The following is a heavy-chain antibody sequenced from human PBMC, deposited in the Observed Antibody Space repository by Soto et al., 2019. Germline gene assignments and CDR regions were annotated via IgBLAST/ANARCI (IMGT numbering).Heavy chain of an antibody. CDR1: GYTLTELS. CDR2: FDPEDGET. J-gene: IGHJ4*02. CDR3: ATALAVAGLYDY. D-gene: IGHD6-19*01. Sequence: ASVKVSCKVSGYTLTELSMHWVRQAPGKGLEWKGGFDPEDGETIYAQKFQGRVIMTEDTSTDTAYMEMSSLRFVDMAVYYSATALAVAGLYDYWGQGTLVTVSS. V-gene: IGHV1-24*01.